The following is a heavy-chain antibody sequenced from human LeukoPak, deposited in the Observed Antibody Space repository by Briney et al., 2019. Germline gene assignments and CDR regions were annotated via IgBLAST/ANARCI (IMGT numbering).Heavy chain of an antibody. J-gene: IGHJ4*02. V-gene: IGHV1-46*01. CDR2: INPSGGST. CDR3: AIMGGEVPAAIQGMVY. D-gene: IGHD2-2*02. Sequence: ASVKVFCKASGYTFTGYYMHWVRQAPGQGLEWMGIINPSGGSTSYAQKFQGRVTMTRDTSTSTVYMELSSLRSEDTAVYYCAIMGGEVPAAIQGMVYWGQGTLVTVSS. CDR1: GYTFTGYY.